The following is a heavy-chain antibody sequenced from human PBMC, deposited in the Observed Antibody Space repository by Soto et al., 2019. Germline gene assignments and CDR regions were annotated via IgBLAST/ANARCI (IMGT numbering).Heavy chain of an antibody. D-gene: IGHD5-18*01. Sequence: SETLSLTCAVYGVSFSGYYWSWIRQPPGKGLEWIGEINHSGSTNYNPSLKSRVTISVDTSKNQFSPKLSSVTAADTAVYYCARVRSTAMVTDYWGQGTLVTVSS. CDR3: ARVRSTAMVTDY. CDR2: INHSGST. V-gene: IGHV4-34*01. CDR1: GVSFSGYY. J-gene: IGHJ4*02.